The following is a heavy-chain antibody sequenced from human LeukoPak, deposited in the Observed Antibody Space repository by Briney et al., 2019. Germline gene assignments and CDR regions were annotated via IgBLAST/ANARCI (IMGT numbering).Heavy chain of an antibody. Sequence: PGGSLRLSCAASGFTFSDYYMSWIRQAPGKGLEWVSYISSSGSTIYYADSVKGRFTISRDNAKNSLYLQMNSLRAEDTAVYYCARGLLSCLANPHFDYWGQGTLVTVSS. CDR1: GFTFSDYY. CDR3: ARGLLSCLANPHFDY. CDR2: ISSSGSTI. D-gene: IGHD3-3*01. J-gene: IGHJ4*02. V-gene: IGHV3-11*01.